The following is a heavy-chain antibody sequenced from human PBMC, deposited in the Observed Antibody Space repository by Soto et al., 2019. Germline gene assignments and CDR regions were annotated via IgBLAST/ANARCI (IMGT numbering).Heavy chain of an antibody. J-gene: IGHJ5*02. V-gene: IGHV3-30-3*01. Sequence: PGGSLRLSCAASGFPFSSYAMHLVRQSPGKGLEWVAVISYDGSNKYYADSVKGRFTISRDNSKNTLYLQMNSLRAEDTAVYYCAREEMYYDFWSSKNWFDPWGQGTRVTVPQ. CDR2: ISYDGSNK. D-gene: IGHD3-3*01. CDR1: GFPFSSYA. CDR3: AREEMYYDFWSSKNWFDP.